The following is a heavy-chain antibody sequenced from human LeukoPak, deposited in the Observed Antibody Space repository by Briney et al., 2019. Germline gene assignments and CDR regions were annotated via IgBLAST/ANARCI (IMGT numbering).Heavy chain of an antibody. CDR3: ARSLKYSSTRRTPFDY. V-gene: IGHV3-11*01. D-gene: IGHD6-13*01. Sequence: PGGSLRLSCAASGFTFSDYYMSWIRQAPGKGLEWVSYISSSGSTIYYADSVKGRFTISRDNAKNSLYLQMNSLRAEDTAVYYCARSLKYSSTRRTPFDYWGQGTLVTVSS. CDR1: GFTFSDYY. J-gene: IGHJ4*02. CDR2: ISSSGSTI.